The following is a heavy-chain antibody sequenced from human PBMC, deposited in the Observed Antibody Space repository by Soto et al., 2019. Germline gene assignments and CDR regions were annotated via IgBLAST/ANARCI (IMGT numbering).Heavy chain of an antibody. CDR2: IKQDGSEK. CDR3: ARERVRLAAADY. V-gene: IGHV3-7*05. Sequence: EGQLVESGGGLVQPGGSLRLSFAASGFTFCSYWMSWVRQAPGKGLEWVANIKQDGSEKYYVDSVKGRFTISRDNAKNSLYLQMNSLRAEDTAVYYCARERVRLAAADYWGQGTLVTVSS. D-gene: IGHD6-13*01. J-gene: IGHJ4*02. CDR1: GFTFCSYW.